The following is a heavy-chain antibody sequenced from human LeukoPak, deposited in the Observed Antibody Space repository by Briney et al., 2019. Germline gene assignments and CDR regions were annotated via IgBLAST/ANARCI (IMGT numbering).Heavy chain of an antibody. CDR1: GFIFSNYW. Sequence: GGSLRLSCAASGFIFSNYWMTWVRQTPGKGLEFVANIKEDGSEIFYLDSVKGRFTISRDNAKNSVYLQMNSLRAEDTAVYYCARSPDVVDNWGQGTLVTVSS. V-gene: IGHV3-7*01. J-gene: IGHJ4*02. CDR2: IKEDGSEI. CDR3: ARSPDVVDN.